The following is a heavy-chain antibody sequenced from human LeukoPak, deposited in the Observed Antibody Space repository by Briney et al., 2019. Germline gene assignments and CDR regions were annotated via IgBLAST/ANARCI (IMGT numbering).Heavy chain of an antibody. Sequence: PGRSLRLSCAASGFTFSSYAMHWVRQAPGKGLEWVAVISYDGSNKYYADSVKGRLTISRDNSKNTLYLQMNSLRAEDTAVYYCAREDTYYNILTGYRYYYYGMDVWGQGTRVTVSS. CDR3: AREDTYYNILTGYRYYYYGMDV. CDR1: GFTFSSYA. V-gene: IGHV3-30-3*01. CDR2: ISYDGSNK. D-gene: IGHD3-9*01. J-gene: IGHJ6*02.